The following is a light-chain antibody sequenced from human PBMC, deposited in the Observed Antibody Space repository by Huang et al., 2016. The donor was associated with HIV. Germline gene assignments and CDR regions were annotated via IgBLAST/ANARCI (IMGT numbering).Light chain of an antibody. V-gene: IGKV3-15*01. CDR3: QQYHNWPYT. J-gene: IGKJ2*01. CDR2: GAS. Sequence: EIIMTQSPATLSLSPGEGASLSCRANQSVATNLAWYLHRPGQSPRILSFGASTRASGLPGRFSGSGSGIQFTLTVSGLQSEDFAVYYCQQYHNWPYTFGQGTKLEI. CDR1: QSVATN.